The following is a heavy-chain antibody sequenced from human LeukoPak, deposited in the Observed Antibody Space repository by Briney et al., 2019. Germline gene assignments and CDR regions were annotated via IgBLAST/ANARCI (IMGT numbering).Heavy chain of an antibody. CDR1: GGTFSSYA. CDR2: IIPIFGTA. Sequence: GASVEVSCKASGGTFSSYAISWVRQAPGQGLEWMGGIIPIFGTANYAQKFQGRVTITADESTSTAYMELSSLRSEDTAVYYCARQAAAAGKGSYYFDYWGQGTLVTVSS. J-gene: IGHJ4*02. CDR3: ARQAAAAGKGSYYFDY. V-gene: IGHV1-69*13. D-gene: IGHD6-13*01.